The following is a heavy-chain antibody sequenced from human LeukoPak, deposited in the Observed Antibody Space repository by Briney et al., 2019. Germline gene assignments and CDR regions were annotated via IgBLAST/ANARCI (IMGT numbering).Heavy chain of an antibody. V-gene: IGHV3-30*04. CDR3: ARDRPIDY. Sequence: PGGSLRLSCAASGFTFSSYAMHWVRQAPGKGLEWVAVISYDGSNKYYADSVKGRFTISRDNARNSLYLQMNSLRDEDTAIYYCARDRPIDYWGQGTLVTVSS. J-gene: IGHJ4*02. CDR1: GFTFSSYA. CDR2: ISYDGSNK. D-gene: IGHD6-6*01.